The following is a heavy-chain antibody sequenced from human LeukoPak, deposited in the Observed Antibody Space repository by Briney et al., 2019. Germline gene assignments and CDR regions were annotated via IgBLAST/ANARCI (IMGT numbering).Heavy chain of an antibody. J-gene: IGHJ6*02. D-gene: IGHD3-10*01. CDR1: GFTFSSYA. Sequence: GGSLRLSCAASGFTFSSYAMHWVRQAPGKGLEWVAVISYDGSNKYYADSVKGRFTISRDNSKNTLYLQMNSLRAEDTAVYYCARGNFYGWGTYVHFYYYGMDVWGQGTTVTVSS. CDR3: ARGNFYGWGTYVHFYYYGMDV. V-gene: IGHV3-30-3*01. CDR2: ISYDGSNK.